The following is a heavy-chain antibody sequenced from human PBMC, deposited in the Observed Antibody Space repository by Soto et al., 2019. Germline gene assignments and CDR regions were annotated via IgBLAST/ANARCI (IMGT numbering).Heavy chain of an antibody. V-gene: IGHV6-1*01. CDR1: GDSVSSNSAA. D-gene: IGHD1-20*01. Sequence: PSQTLSLTCAISGDSVSSNSAAWNWIRQSPSRGLEWLGRTYYRSKWYNDYAVSVKSRITINPDTSKNQFSLQLNSVTPEDTAVYYCAREAGITGTEDYYYYYGMDVWGQGTTVTVSS. CDR3: AREAGITGTEDYYYYYGMDV. CDR2: TYYRSKWYN. J-gene: IGHJ6*02.